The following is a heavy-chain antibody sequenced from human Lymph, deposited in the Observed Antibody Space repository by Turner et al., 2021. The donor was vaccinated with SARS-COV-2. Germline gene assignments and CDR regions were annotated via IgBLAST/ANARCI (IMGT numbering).Heavy chain of an antibody. V-gene: IGHV3-53*01. D-gene: IGHD3-3*01. J-gene: IGHJ6*02. CDR3: ARDLMEVGGMDV. Sequence: EVQLVESGGGLIQLRGSLRLSCPASGLTVSSNYRSWARNAPGKGLEWFSVINSGGRTYDADSVKSGFTISRDNTKTTLYLQRSSLSAENTAVYCCARDLMEVGGMDVWGQGTTVTVSS. CDR2: INSGGRT. CDR1: GLTVSSNY.